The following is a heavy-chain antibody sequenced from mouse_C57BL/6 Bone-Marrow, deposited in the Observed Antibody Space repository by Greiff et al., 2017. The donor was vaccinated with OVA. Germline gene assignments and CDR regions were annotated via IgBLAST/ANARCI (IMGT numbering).Heavy chain of an antibody. V-gene: IGHV6-3*01. Sequence: EVQGVESGGGLVQPGGSMKLSCVASGFTFSNYWMNWVRQSPEKGLEWVAQIRLKSDNYATHYAESVKGRFTISRDDSKSSVYLQMNNLRAEDTGIYYCTGYSNFWFAYWGQGTLVTVSA. CDR3: TGYSNFWFAY. CDR1: GFTFSNYW. J-gene: IGHJ3*01. D-gene: IGHD2-5*01. CDR2: IRLKSDNYAT.